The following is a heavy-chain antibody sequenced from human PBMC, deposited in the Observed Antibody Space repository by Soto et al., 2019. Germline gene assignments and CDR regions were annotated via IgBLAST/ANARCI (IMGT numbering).Heavy chain of an antibody. D-gene: IGHD3-16*01. J-gene: IGHJ4*02. CDR3: ARRYGGNFAY. V-gene: IGHV4-59*01. CDR2: ICYSGST. CDR1: GGSISSYY. Sequence: SETLSLTCTVSGGSISSYYWSWIRQPPGKGLEWIGYICYSGSTNYNPSLKSRVTISVDTSKNQFSLKLSSVTAADTAVYYCARRYGGNFAYWGQGTLVTVSS.